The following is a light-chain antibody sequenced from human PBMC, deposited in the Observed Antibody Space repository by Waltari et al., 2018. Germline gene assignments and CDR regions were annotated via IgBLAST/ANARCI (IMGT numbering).Light chain of an antibody. CDR2: RVS. CDR1: DGNTY. V-gene: IGKV2-30*01. Sequence: DGNTYLAWFQQRPGESPRRLIYRVSNRGSGVPASFSGSGSGTEFTLKISSVEAEDVGVYYCRQAAHWPLTFGGGTKVEIK. J-gene: IGKJ4*01. CDR3: RQAAHWPLT.